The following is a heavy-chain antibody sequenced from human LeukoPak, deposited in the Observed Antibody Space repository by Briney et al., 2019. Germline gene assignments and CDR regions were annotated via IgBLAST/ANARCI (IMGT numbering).Heavy chain of an antibody. CDR3: AKRGAEVGTTIAPGDY. J-gene: IGHJ4*02. CDR2: ISGSGGST. Sequence: GGSLRLSCAASGFTFSSYGMSWVRQAPGKGLEWVSAISGSGGSTYYADSVKGRFTISRDNAKNTLYLQMNSLRAEDTAVYYCAKRGAEVGTTIAPGDYWGQGSLVTVSS. CDR1: GFTFSSYG. V-gene: IGHV3-23*01. D-gene: IGHD1-26*01.